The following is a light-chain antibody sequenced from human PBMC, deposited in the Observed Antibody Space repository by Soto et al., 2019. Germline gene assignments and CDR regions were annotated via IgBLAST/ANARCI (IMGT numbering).Light chain of an antibody. CDR3: YSYTTYSSFME. CDR2: EGS. Sequence: QSVLTQPASVSGSPGQSITISCTGTSSDIKNSNLVSWYQQHPGKAPKLMIYEGSKRPSGISHRFSGSKSGTTASLTISGLQAEDEADYYCYSYTTYSSFMEFGGGTKLTVL. CDR1: SSDIKNSNL. J-gene: IGLJ2*01. V-gene: IGLV2-23*03.